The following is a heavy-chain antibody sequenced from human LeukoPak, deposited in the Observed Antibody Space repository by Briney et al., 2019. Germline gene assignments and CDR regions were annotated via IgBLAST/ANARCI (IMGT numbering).Heavy chain of an antibody. CDR2: INPNSGGT. Sequence: ASVKVSCKASGYTFTDYYMHWVRQAPGQGLEWMGWINPNSGGTNYAQKFQGRVTMTTDTSTSTAYMELRSLRSDDTAVYYCARVKYSGSYSYLDYWGQGTLVTVSS. J-gene: IGHJ4*02. D-gene: IGHD1-26*01. CDR1: GYTFTDYY. V-gene: IGHV1-2*02. CDR3: ARVKYSGSYSYLDY.